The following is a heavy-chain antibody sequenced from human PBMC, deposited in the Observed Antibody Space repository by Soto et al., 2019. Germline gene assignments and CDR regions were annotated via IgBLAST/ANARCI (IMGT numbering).Heavy chain of an antibody. J-gene: IGHJ4*02. CDR3: AREGSIAVARPDY. D-gene: IGHD6-19*01. V-gene: IGHV1-18*01. Sequence: GASVQGSCQASGYTLPSYGMRWVRQDRGQGLEWMGWISAYNGNTNYAQKLQGRVTMTTDTSTSTAYMELRSLRSDDTAVYYCAREGSIAVARPDYWGQGNLVTGSS. CDR1: GYTLPSYG. CDR2: ISAYNGNT.